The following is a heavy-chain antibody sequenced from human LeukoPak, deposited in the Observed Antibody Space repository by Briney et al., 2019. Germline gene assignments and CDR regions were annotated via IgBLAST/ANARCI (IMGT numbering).Heavy chain of an antibody. Sequence: ASVRVSCRASGYTLTGYEMHGVGQAPGKGLEGRGWINLNSGGTNYAQKFQGRVTMTRDTSISTAYMELSRLRSDDTAVYYCARAGDIVATVGYYGMDVWGQGTTVTVSS. J-gene: IGHJ6*02. D-gene: IGHD5-12*01. CDR1: GYTLTGYE. CDR3: ARAGDIVATVGYYGMDV. CDR2: INLNSGGT. V-gene: IGHV1-2*02.